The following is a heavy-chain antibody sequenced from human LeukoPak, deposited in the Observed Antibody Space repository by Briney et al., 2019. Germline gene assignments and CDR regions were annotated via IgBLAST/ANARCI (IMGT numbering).Heavy chain of an antibody. D-gene: IGHD6-13*01. Sequence: GGSLRLSCAASGFTFSSYWMTWVRQAPGKGLEWVANIKRDGSEKHYVDSVKGRFTISRDNAKNSLYLQMNSLRAEDTAVYYCASDKTAQLDNYYYYMDVWGKGTTVTISS. J-gene: IGHJ6*03. CDR2: IKRDGSEK. V-gene: IGHV3-7*01. CDR1: GFTFSSYW. CDR3: ASDKTAQLDNYYYYMDV.